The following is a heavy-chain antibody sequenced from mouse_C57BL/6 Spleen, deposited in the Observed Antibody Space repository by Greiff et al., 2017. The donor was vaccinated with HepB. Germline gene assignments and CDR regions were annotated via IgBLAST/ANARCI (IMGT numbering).Heavy chain of an antibody. Sequence: EVKLVESEGGLVQPGSSMKLSCTASGFTFSDYYMAWVRQVPEKGLEWVANINYDGSSTYYLDSLKSRFIISRDNAKNNLYLQMSSLKSEDTATYYCAREGGNYYDYDGAWFAYWGQGTLVTVSA. J-gene: IGHJ3*01. CDR1: GFTFSDYY. CDR3: AREGGNYYDYDGAWFAY. CDR2: INYDGSST. D-gene: IGHD2-4*01. V-gene: IGHV5-16*01.